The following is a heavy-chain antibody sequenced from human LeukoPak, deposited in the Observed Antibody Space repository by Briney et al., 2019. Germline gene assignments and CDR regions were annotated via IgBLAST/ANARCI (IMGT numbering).Heavy chain of an antibody. J-gene: IGHJ6*03. CDR2: ISGSGDST. CDR3: AKVPFSSGWPYYYYYNMDV. V-gene: IGHV3-23*01. CDR1: GFTFSKYG. D-gene: IGHD6-19*01. Sequence: GGSLRLSCAASGFTFSKYGMCWVRQAPGKGLEWVSAISGSGDSTFYADSVKGRFTISRDNSKNTLYLQLNSLRAADTAVYYCAKVPFSSGWPYYYYYNMDVWGKGTTVTISS.